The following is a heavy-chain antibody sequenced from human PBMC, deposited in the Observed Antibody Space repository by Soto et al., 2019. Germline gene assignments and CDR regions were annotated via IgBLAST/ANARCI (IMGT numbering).Heavy chain of an antibody. CDR1: GFTFSSYA. V-gene: IGHV3-23*01. CDR2: ISGSGGST. CDR3: AKEGSVFSYYYGMDV. J-gene: IGHJ6*02. Sequence: GGALRLSCADSGFTFSSYAMSWVRQAPGKGLEWVSAISGSGGSTYYADSVKGRFTISRDNSKNTLYLQMNSLGAEDTAVYYCAKEGSVFSYYYGMDVWGQGTTVPVSS.